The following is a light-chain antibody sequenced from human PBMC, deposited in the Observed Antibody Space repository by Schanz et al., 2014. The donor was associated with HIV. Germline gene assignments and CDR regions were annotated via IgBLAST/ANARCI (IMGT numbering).Light chain of an antibody. V-gene: IGKV3-20*01. CDR3: QHYDISRGT. J-gene: IGKJ4*01. CDR1: QSLTTNY. CDR2: GAS. Sequence: ETVLTQSPGSLSLSPGDSATLSCRASQSLTTNYLAWYQQKLGQAPRLLIYGASSRATGIPDRFSGSGSGTDFTLTISRLEPEDFATYYCQHYDISRGTFGGGTRVEIK.